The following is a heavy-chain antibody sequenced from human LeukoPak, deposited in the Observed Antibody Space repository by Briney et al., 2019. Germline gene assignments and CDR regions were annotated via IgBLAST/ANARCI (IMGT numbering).Heavy chain of an antibody. V-gene: IGHV1-46*02. CDR2: INPSGTST. CDR1: WFTFHHFF. D-gene: IGHD6-19*01. CDR3: ARVAVLGQADFHH. J-gene: IGHJ1*01. Sequence: GSGKVSLQGTWFTFHHFFFKWVGQNPRQRVVWGGTINPSGTSTDYAQKFQGRVTMTRDTSTSTVYMELSSLKSEDTAVYYCARVAVLGQADFHHWGQGTLVTVSS.